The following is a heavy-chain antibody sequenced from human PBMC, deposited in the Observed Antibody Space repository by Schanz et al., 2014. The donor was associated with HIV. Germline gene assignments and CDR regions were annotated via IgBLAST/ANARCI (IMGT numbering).Heavy chain of an antibody. CDR3: ARSQKGTSCCSPLDF. J-gene: IGHJ4*02. D-gene: IGHD2-2*01. V-gene: IGHV3-21*01. CDR1: GFTFDSQS. CDR2: ISSGSDYT. Sequence: VQLVESGGGLVKPGGSLRLSCEASGFTFDSQSMNWVRQAPGKGLEWVSSISSGSDYTYYAESLTGRFTVSRDNSKNRVFLQMNSLSTEDAAVYHCARSQKGTSCCSPLDFWGQGTPVTV.